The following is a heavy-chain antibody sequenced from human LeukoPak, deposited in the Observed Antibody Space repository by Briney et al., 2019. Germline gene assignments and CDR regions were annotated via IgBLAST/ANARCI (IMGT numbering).Heavy chain of an antibody. CDR2: ISAYNGNT. V-gene: IGHV1-18*01. CDR1: GYTFTSYG. J-gene: IGHJ4*02. D-gene: IGHD3-10*01. Sequence: ASVKVSCKASGYTFTSYGISWVRQAPGQGLEWMGWISAYNGNTNYAQKLQGRVTMTTDTSTSIAYMELRSLRSDDTAVYYCARETVVRGVITIDRGDYWGQGTLVTVSS. CDR3: ARETVVRGVITIDRGDY.